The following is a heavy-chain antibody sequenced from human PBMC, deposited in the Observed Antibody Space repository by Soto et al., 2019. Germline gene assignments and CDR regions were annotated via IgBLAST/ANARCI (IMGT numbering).Heavy chain of an antibody. CDR3: ARAGGALTQRWFAP. J-gene: IGHJ5*02. V-gene: IGHV1-69*06. D-gene: IGHD2-8*01. CDR2: IIPIFGTA. CDR1: GGTFSSYA. Sequence: QVQLVQSGAEVKKPGSSVKVSCKASGGTFSSYAISWVRQAPGQGLEWMGGIIPIFGTANYAQKFQGRVTSTADKTTSTTYMELSCLSSKDTAVYYCARAGGALTQRWFAPWGQGTLVTVSS.